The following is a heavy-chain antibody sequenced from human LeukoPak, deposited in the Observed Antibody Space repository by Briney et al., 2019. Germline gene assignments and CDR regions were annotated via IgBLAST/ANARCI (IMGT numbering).Heavy chain of an antibody. Sequence: SQTLSLTCTVSGGSISSGGYYWSWIRQPPGKGLEWIGYIYYSGSTNYNPSLKSRVTISVDTSKNQFSLKLSSVTAADTAVYYCARAPTTVTLVDWGQGTLVTVSS. CDR3: ARAPTTVTLVD. CDR1: GGSISSGGYY. D-gene: IGHD4-17*01. V-gene: IGHV4-61*08. J-gene: IGHJ4*02. CDR2: IYYSGST.